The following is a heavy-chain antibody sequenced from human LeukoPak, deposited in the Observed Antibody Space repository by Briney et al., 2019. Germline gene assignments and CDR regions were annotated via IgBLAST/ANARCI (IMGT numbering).Heavy chain of an antibody. CDR1: GFTFSSYW. D-gene: IGHD4-23*01. CDR3: ARGKLSFDY. Sequence: GGSLRLSCAASGFTFSSYWMSWVRQAPGKGLEWVANIKQDGSEIDYVDSVKGRFTISRDNAKNSLDLQMNSLRVGDTAVYYCARGKLSFDYWGQGTLVTVSS. V-gene: IGHV3-7*01. CDR2: IKQDGSEI. J-gene: IGHJ4*02.